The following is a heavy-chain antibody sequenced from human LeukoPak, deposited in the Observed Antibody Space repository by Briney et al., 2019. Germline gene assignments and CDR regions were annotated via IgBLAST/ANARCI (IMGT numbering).Heavy chain of an antibody. Sequence: SQTLSLTCTVSGGSISSGGYYWNWIRQHPGKGLEWIGYIYYSGNTYYNPSLKSRVTISVDTSKNQFSLKLSSVTAADTAVYYCARWYYDSSGYRYLDHWGQGALVTVSS. CDR3: ARWYYDSSGYRYLDH. V-gene: IGHV4-31*03. D-gene: IGHD3-22*01. J-gene: IGHJ4*02. CDR1: GGSISSGGYY. CDR2: IYYSGNT.